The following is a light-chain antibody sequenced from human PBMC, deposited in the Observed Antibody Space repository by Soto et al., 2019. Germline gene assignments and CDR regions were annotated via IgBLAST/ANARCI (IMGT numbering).Light chain of an antibody. J-gene: IGKJ4*01. CDR1: QGIRND. Sequence: AIQMTQSPSSLSASVGDRVTITCRASQGIRNDIGWYQQKPGKAPKLLIYAASSLQSVVPSRFSGSGSGTDFTLTISSLQPEDFATYYCLQDYNYPRTFGGGTKVEIK. V-gene: IGKV1-6*01. CDR2: AAS. CDR3: LQDYNYPRT.